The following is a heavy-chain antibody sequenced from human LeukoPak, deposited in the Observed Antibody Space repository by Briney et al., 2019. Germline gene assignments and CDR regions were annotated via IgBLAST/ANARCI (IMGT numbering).Heavy chain of an antibody. CDR3: AREGGQTGYYAYYYYYMDV. Sequence: SETLSLTCTVSGGSISSGSYYWSWIRQPAGKGLEWIVRIYTSGSTNYNPTLKSRITISVDTSKNQFSLKLSSVTAADTAVYYCAREGGQTGYYAYYYYYMDVCGKGTTVTISS. J-gene: IGHJ6*03. CDR1: GGSISSGSYY. CDR2: IYTSGST. V-gene: IGHV4-61*02. D-gene: IGHD3-9*01.